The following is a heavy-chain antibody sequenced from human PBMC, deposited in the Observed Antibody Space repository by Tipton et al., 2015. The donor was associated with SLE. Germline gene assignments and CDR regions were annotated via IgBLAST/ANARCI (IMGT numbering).Heavy chain of an antibody. J-gene: IGHJ4*02. D-gene: IGHD3-3*01. CDR1: GGSISSYY. V-gene: IGHV4-59*01. Sequence: TLSLTCTVSGGSISSYYWSWIRQSPGKGMEWIGYVYYTGNTNYNPSLKSRVTISIDASKKHFSLKLTSVTAADTARYYCASAPTDFWSSYYDXWGQGILVTVSS. CDR3: ASAPTDFWSSYYDX. CDR2: VYYTGNT.